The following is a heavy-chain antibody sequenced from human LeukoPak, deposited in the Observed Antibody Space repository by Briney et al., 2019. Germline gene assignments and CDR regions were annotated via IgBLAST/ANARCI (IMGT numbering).Heavy chain of an antibody. CDR1: GGSISSSSYY. J-gene: IGHJ4*02. V-gene: IGHV4-39*07. CDR3: ARANGGKFGY. D-gene: IGHD4-23*01. CDR2: IYYSGST. Sequence: SETLSLTCTVSGGSISSSSYYWGWIRQPPGKGLEWIGNIYYSGSTNYNPSLKSRVTISVDTSRNQFSLKLSSVTAADTAVYYCARANGGKFGYWGQGTLVTVSS.